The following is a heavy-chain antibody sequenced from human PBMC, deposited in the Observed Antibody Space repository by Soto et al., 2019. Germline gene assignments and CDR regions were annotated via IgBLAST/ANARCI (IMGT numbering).Heavy chain of an antibody. CDR3: AREDPAAIDY. CDR2: IYYSGST. J-gene: IGHJ4*02. D-gene: IGHD2-2*01. V-gene: IGHV4-30-4*01. Sequence: SETLSLTCTVSGGSISSGDYYWSWIRQPPGKGLEWIGYIYYSGSTYYNPSLKSRVTISVDTSKNQFSLKLSSVTAAYTAVYYCAREDPAAIDYWGQGTLVTVSS. CDR1: GGSISSGDYY.